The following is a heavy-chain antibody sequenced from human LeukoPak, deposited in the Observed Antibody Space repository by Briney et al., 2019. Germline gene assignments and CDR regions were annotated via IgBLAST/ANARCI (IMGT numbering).Heavy chain of an antibody. CDR3: ARGGGITGTLDF. Sequence: ASVKVSCKASGYTFIGYYIHWARQAPEQGLEWMGWINANSGDTSSAQKFQGRVTMTRDTSISTVYMELTRLRSDDTAVYYCARGGGITGTLDFWGQGTLVTVSS. CDR1: GYTFIGYY. D-gene: IGHD1-7*01. V-gene: IGHV1-2*02. J-gene: IGHJ4*02. CDR2: INANSGDT.